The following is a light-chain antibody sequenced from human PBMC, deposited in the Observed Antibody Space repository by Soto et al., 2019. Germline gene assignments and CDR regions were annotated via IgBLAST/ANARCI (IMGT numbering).Light chain of an antibody. CDR2: VAS. J-gene: IGKJ4*01. Sequence: EIVLTQSPDTLSLSPGKRATLSCKASQSLSINYLAWYQQKPGQAPRLLIYVASTRATGIPARFSGSGSGTEFTLTISSLQSEDSAVYYCQQYTNWPLTFGG. V-gene: IGKV3-15*01. CDR1: QSLSIN. CDR3: QQYTNWPLT.